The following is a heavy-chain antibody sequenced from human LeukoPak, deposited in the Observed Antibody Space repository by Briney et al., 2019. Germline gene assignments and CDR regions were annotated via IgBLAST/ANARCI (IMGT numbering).Heavy chain of an antibody. CDR1: GGSISSYY. Sequence: SETLSLTCTVSGGSISSYYWSWIRQPAGKGLEWIGRIYTSGSTNYNPSLKSRVTMSVDTSKNQFSLKLSSVTAADTAVYYCASALYVHLWSGYYTPDHYYYGMDGWGQGITVTVSS. CDR3: ASALYVHLWSGYYTPDHYYYGMDG. CDR2: IYTSGST. D-gene: IGHD3-3*02. J-gene: IGHJ6*02. V-gene: IGHV4-4*07.